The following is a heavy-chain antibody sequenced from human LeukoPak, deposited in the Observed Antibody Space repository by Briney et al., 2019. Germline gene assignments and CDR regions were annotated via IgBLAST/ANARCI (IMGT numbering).Heavy chain of an antibody. CDR2: IGDSGSTT. CDR3: AKLMLSGDTYYFDY. D-gene: IGHD3-10*01. V-gene: IGHV3-23*01. J-gene: IGHJ4*02. Sequence: PGGSLRLSCAASGFTFDSYAMSWVRQAPGKGLEWVSTIGDSGSTTYYADSVKGRFTISRDNSKSTLYLQLNSLRAEDTAVYYCAKLMLSGDTYYFDYWGQGTLVTVSS. CDR1: GFTFDSYA.